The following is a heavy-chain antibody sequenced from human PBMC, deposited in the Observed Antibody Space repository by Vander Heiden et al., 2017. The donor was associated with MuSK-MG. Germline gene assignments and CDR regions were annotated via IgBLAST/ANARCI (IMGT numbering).Heavy chain of an antibody. CDR2: IIPIFGKA. D-gene: IGHD1-26*01. J-gene: IGHJ4*01. CDR3: ARGGGVFGASWELLDY. CDR1: RGSFSSYA. Sequence: QVQLVQSGAEVKKPGSSVKLSCKASRGSFSSYAISWVRQATGQGLEWMGGIIPIFGKANHEHNFQGRVTITADKSTSTAYMELSSMSPEHPAVYYCARGGGVFGASWELLDYWGHGPLVTDSS. V-gene: IGHV1-69*06.